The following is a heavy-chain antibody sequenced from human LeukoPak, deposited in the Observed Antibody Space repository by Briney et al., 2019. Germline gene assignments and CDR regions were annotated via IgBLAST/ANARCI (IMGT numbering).Heavy chain of an antibody. CDR3: ARGLARVTVTTGYFDS. J-gene: IGHJ4*02. CDR2: IYPADSDT. CDR1: GYRFTTYW. V-gene: IGHV5-51*01. Sequence: GESLKISCKGSGYRFTTYWIGWLRQMPGKGLECMGVIYPADSDTRYSPSFQGQVTISADKSISTAYLQWSSLKASDTAIYYCARGLARVTVTTGYFDSWGQGTLVTVSS. D-gene: IGHD4-17*01.